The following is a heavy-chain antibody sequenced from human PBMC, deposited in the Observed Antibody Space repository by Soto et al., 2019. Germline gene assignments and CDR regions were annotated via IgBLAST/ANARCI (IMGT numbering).Heavy chain of an antibody. CDR1: GGSVSSGSYY. J-gene: IGHJ4*02. D-gene: IGHD6-6*01. CDR3: AREYSSSSSFDY. V-gene: IGHV4-61*01. Sequence: PXGTLSLTCTVSGGSVSSGSYYWSWIRQPPGKGLEWIGYIYYSGSTNYNPSLKSRVTISVDTSKNQFSLKLSSVTAADTAVYYCAREYSSSSSFDYWGQGTLVTVSS. CDR2: IYYSGST.